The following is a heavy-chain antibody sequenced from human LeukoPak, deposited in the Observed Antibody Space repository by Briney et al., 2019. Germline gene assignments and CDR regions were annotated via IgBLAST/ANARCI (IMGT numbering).Heavy chain of an antibody. D-gene: IGHD6-19*01. J-gene: IGHJ6*03. CDR1: GFTFSSYW. CDR2: IKQDGSEK. CDR3: ATQASGYSSGWFSEGYYYYYYYMDV. Sequence: GGSLRLSCAASGFTFSSYWMSWVRQAPGKGLEWVANIKQDGSEKYYVDSVKGRFTISRDNAKNSLYLQMNSLSVEGTAVYYCATQASGYSSGWFSEGYYYYYYYMDVWGKGTTVTVSS. V-gene: IGHV3-7*01.